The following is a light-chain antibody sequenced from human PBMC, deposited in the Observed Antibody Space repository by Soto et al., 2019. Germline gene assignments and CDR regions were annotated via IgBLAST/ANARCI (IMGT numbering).Light chain of an antibody. CDR1: QSLLHTDGNNY. Sequence: DIVMTQSPLSLPVTPGEPASISCRSSQSLLHTDGNNYLGWLLQRPGQSPQLLIYLSSNRVSGVPDRFSGSGAGTDFTLKISRVEAEDVGLYYCMQAPQSPQTFGRGTKVEIK. CDR2: LSS. J-gene: IGKJ1*01. CDR3: MQAPQSPQT. V-gene: IGKV2-28*01.